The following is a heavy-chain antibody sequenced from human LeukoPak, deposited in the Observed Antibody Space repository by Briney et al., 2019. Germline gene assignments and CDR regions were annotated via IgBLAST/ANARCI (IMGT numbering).Heavy chain of an antibody. CDR1: GFTFSGST. J-gene: IGHJ4*02. Sequence: PGGSLRLSCAASGFTFSGSTMHWVRQASGKGLEWVGRIRSKANSYATAYAASVKGRFTISRDESKNTAYLQMNSLKTEDTAVYYCVRKISTTETYGGRGPLVPVPS. CDR3: VRKISTTETY. D-gene: IGHD1-1*01. CDR2: IRSKANSYAT. V-gene: IGHV3-73*01.